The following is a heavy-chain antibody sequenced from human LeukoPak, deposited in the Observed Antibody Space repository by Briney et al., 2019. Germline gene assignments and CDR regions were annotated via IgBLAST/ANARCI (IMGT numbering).Heavy chain of an antibody. CDR2: IGGSGGGT. Sequence: HPGGSLRLSCAASGFTFRNYAMSWVRQTPGKGLEWVSAIGGSGGGTYYADSVKGRFTISRDNAKNSLYLQMNSLRDEDTAVYYCARDNPLYYFDSWGQGTLVTVSS. J-gene: IGHJ4*02. CDR3: ARDNPLYYFDS. CDR1: GFTFRNYA. V-gene: IGHV3-23*01.